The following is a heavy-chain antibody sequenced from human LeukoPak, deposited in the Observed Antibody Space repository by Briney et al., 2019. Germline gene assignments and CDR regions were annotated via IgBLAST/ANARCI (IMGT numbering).Heavy chain of an antibody. J-gene: IGHJ4*02. CDR2: INPNSGGT. D-gene: IGHD5-18*01. V-gene: IGHV1-2*06. Sequence: ASVKVSCKASGYTFTGYYMHWVRQAPGQGLEWMGRINPNSGGTNYAQKFQGRVTMTRDTSISTAYMELSRLRSDDTAVCYCARSIQLWLPGDLDYWGQGTLVTVSS. CDR1: GYTFTGYY. CDR3: ARSIQLWLPGDLDY.